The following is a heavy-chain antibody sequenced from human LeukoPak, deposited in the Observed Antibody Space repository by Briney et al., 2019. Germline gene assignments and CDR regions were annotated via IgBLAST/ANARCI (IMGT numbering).Heavy chain of an antibody. Sequence: GGSLRLSCAASGFTFSSYAMSWVRQAPGKGLEWVSAISGSGGSTYYADSVKGRFTISRDNSKNTLYLQMDSLRAEDTAVYYCAKDPGGYCSSTSCSDFQHWGQGTLVTVSS. CDR2: ISGSGGST. CDR1: GFTFSSYA. J-gene: IGHJ1*01. D-gene: IGHD2-2*01. V-gene: IGHV3-23*01. CDR3: AKDPGGYCSSTSCSDFQH.